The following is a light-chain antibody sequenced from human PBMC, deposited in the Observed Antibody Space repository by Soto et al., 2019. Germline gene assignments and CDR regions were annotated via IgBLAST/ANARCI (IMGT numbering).Light chain of an antibody. Sequence: SYELTQPPSVSVAPGQTARLTCGGNNIGSKSVHWYQQKPGQAPVLVVFDASDRPSGIPERFSGSNSGNMATLTITRVEAGDEADFYCQVWDTSSDPPKWVFGGGTKLTVL. J-gene: IGLJ3*02. CDR2: DAS. V-gene: IGLV3-21*02. CDR1: NIGSKS. CDR3: QVWDTSSDPPKWV.